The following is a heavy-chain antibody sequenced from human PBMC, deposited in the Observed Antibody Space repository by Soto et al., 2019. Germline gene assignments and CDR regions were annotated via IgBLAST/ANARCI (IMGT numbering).Heavy chain of an antibody. V-gene: IGHV1-69*13. CDR2: IIPIFGTA. CDR3: ARAQQCLVP. CDR1: GGTFSSYA. Sequence: SVKVSCKASGGTFSSYAISLVRQSPGQGLEGMGGIIPIFGTANYAQKFQCRVTITADESTSTAYLELSSLRSEDTAVYYCARAQQCLVPWGQGTLVTVSS. J-gene: IGHJ4*02. D-gene: IGHD6-19*01.